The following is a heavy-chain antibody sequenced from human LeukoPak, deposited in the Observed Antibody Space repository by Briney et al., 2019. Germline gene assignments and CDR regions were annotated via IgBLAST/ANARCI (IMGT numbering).Heavy chain of an antibody. D-gene: IGHD1-26*01. V-gene: IGHV5-51*01. J-gene: IGHJ4*02. CDR3: AARAGIVGADVY. CDR2: IFPGDSDT. CDR1: GNSITTYW. Sequence: GESLKISCKASGNSITTYWIGWVRQKPGKGLEWMGLIFPGDSDTKYSPSFQGQVTISADKSISTAYLQWSSLKASDTAMYYCAARAGIVGADVYWGQGTLVTVSS.